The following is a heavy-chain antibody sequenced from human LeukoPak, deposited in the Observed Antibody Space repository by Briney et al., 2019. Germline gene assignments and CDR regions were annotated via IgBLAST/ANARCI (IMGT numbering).Heavy chain of an antibody. CDR3: AKDHLGYCSGGSCPNDY. D-gene: IGHD2-15*01. V-gene: IGHV3-23*01. CDR1: GFTFSSYA. J-gene: IGHJ4*02. Sequence: GGSLRLSCAASGFTFSSYAMSRVRQAPGMGLEWVSAISGSGGSTYYADSVKGRFTISRDNSKNTLYLQMNSLRAEDTAVYYCAKDHLGYCSGGSCPNDYWGQGTLVTVSS. CDR2: ISGSGGST.